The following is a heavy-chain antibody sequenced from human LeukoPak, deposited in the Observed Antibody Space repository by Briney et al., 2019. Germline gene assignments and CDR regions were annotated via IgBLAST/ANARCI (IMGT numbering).Heavy chain of an antibody. V-gene: IGHV3-23*01. CDR3: AKDLPSRDYYDSSGYYRY. D-gene: IGHD3-22*01. J-gene: IGHJ4*02. CDR1: GFTFSSYA. Sequence: GGSLRLSCAASGFTFSSYAMSWVRQAPGKGLEWVSAISGSGGSTYYADSVKGRYTISRDNSKNTLYLQMNSLRAEDTAVYYCAKDLPSRDYYDSSGYYRYWGQGTLVTVSS. CDR2: ISGSGGST.